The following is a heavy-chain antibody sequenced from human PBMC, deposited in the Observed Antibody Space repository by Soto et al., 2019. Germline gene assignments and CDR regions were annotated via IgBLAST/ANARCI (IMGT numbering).Heavy chain of an antibody. CDR3: ARRRVVRYFAWPHTPLHVDY. CDR2: INHSGST. CDR1: GGSFSGYY. D-gene: IGHD3-9*01. J-gene: IGHJ4*02. Sequence: QVQLQQWGAGLLKPSETLSLTCAVYGGSFSGYYWSWIRQPPGKGLEWIGEINHSGSTNYNPSLMRRGTISVDTSKGQFYLKLSSVPAADTAVYYCARRRVVRYFAWPHTPLHVDYWGQGTLVTVSS. V-gene: IGHV4-34*01.